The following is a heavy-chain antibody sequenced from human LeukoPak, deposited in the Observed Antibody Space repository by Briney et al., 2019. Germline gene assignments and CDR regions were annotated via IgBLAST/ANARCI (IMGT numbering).Heavy chain of an antibody. CDR3: AREASAAMVP. CDR2: INSDGRST. CDR1: GFTFSSYW. Sequence: GGSLRLSCAVSGFTFSSYWMHWVRQAPGKGLVWVSRINSDGRSTIYADSVKGRFTISRDNAKNTLYLQMNSLRAEATAVYYCAREASAAMVPWGQGTLVTVSS. V-gene: IGHV3-74*01. D-gene: IGHD5-18*01. J-gene: IGHJ5*02.